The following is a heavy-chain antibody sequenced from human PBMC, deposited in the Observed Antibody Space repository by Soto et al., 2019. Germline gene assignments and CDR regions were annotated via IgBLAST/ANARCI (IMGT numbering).Heavy chain of an antibody. D-gene: IGHD3-3*01. J-gene: IGHJ3*02. CDR1: GFPYRTYG. V-gene: IGHV3-30*03. CDR3: PRLTWTTGVVNIVPHFDI. Sequence: QVQLVESGGGVVQPGRSLRLSCTVSGFPYRTYGMHWVRQAPGKGLEWVAGISNDGSNKYYADSVQGRFAISRDNSKNMLYLQMNSLRVKDTAVYHGPRLTWTTGVVNIVPHFDIWGQGTMVTVSS. CDR2: ISNDGSNK.